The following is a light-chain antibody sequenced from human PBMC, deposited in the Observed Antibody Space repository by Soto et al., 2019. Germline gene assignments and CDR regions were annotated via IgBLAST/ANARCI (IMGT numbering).Light chain of an antibody. J-gene: IGKJ1*01. Sequence: DIVLTPSPDSLALSLGYRSTIKCKSSHTILYSSDNKNYLSWYQQRPGQPPKLLFYWASTRESGVPDRFSGSGSGTHFTLTITSLQAEDVAVYYCQQYYSSPPTFGQGTKVDIK. V-gene: IGKV4-1*01. CDR1: HTILYSSDNKNY. CDR3: QQYYSSPPT. CDR2: WAS.